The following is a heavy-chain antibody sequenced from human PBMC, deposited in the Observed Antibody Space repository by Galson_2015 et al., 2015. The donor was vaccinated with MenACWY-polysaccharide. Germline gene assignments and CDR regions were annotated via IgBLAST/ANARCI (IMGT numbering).Heavy chain of an antibody. Sequence: SVKVSCKASGYTFSSYAMHWVRQAPGQRLEWMGWINAGNGNTKYSQKFQGRVTITRDTSASTAYMELSSLRSEDTAVYYCAGDTPGYCSGGSCEDLDYWGQGTLVTVSS. CDR3: AGDTPGYCSGGSCEDLDY. CDR2: INAGNGNT. V-gene: IGHV1-3*01. CDR1: GYTFSSYA. D-gene: IGHD2-15*01. J-gene: IGHJ4*02.